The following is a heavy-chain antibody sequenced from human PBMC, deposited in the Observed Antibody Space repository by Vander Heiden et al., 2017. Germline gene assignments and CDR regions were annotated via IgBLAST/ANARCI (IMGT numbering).Heavy chain of an antibody. J-gene: IGHJ5*01. CDR3: ARVVAGRFDS. V-gene: IGHV4-59*01. Sequence: QVQLQESGPGLVKPAATLSLTCTVSGGSISSYYWSWIRQPPGKGLEWIGFTFYSGSTDYNPSLKSRVTVSIDTSKNQFSLKLSSVTAADTAIYYCARVVAGRFDSWGQGTLVTISS. D-gene: IGHD6-19*01. CDR2: TFYSGST. CDR1: GGSISSYY.